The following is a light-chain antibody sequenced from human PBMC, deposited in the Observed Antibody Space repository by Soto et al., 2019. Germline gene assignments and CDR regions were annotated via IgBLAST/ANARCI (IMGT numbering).Light chain of an antibody. CDR1: SSDVGGYNY. CDR3: SSYAGSNNFDV. V-gene: IGLV2-8*01. J-gene: IGLJ1*01. Sequence: QSALTQPPSASGSPGQSVTISCTGTSSDVGGYNYVSWYQQHPGKAPKLMIYEVFKRPSGVPGRLSGSKPGNTASLTVSGLLAEDEADYYCSSYAGSNNFDVFGTGTKLTVL. CDR2: EVF.